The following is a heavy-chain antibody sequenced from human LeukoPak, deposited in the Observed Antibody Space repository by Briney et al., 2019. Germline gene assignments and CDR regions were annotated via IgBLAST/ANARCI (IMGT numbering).Heavy chain of an antibody. D-gene: IGHD6-19*01. CDR1: LGSLRGYY. Sequence: SYTLSLPCVLYLGSLRGYYWSWIRQPPRKGLEWIGEINHSVSTNYNPSLKSRVTIPVDTPKNQFSLKLSSVTAADTAVYYCATSYSSGWYAGYFYYMDVWGKGTTVTVSS. V-gene: IGHV4-34*01. CDR3: ATSYSSGWYAGYFYYMDV. CDR2: INHSVST. J-gene: IGHJ6*03.